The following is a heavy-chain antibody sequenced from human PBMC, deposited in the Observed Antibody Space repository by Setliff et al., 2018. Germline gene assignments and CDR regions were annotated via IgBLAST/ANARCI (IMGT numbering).Heavy chain of an antibody. V-gene: IGHV3-15*07. CDR2: IKGKTDGLTT. Sequence: GSLRLSCAASGFTFSNAWMNWVRQAPGKGLEWVGRIKGKTDGLTTDYAAPVKGRFTISRDDSKNTLYLQMNSLKTEDTAVYYCTTDPSPTFGGVIGAAFDIWGQGTMVT. D-gene: IGHD3-16*01. CDR3: TTDPSPTFGGVIGAAFDI. J-gene: IGHJ3*02. CDR1: GFTFSNAW.